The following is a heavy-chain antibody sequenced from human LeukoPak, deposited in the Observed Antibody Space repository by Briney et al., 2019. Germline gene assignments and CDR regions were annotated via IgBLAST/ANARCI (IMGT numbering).Heavy chain of an antibody. Sequence: GGSLSLSCAASGLTFQTYGMNWVRQAPGKGPEWVSYISSDGQTTYYADSVKGRFTVSRDNSKSTLYLQMNSLRAEDTAVYYCAKDLFSYYYYMDVWGKGTTVTISS. CDR1: GLTFQTYG. J-gene: IGHJ6*03. CDR3: AKDLFSYYYYMDV. V-gene: IGHV3-48*01. CDR2: ISSDGQTT.